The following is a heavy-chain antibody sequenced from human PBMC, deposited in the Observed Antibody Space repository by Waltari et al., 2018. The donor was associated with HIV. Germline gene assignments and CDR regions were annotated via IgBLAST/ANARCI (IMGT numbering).Heavy chain of an antibody. CDR2: INHSGST. D-gene: IGHD2-2*01. Sequence: QVQLQQWGAGLLKPSETLSLTCAVYGGSFSGYYWSWIRQPPGKGLEWIGEINHSGSTNYIPSLKSRVTISVDTSKNQFSLKLSSVTAADTAVYYCARGGWDCSSTSCYVWFDPWGQGTLVTVSS. CDR1: GGSFSGYY. V-gene: IGHV4-34*01. CDR3: ARGGWDCSSTSCYVWFDP. J-gene: IGHJ5*02.